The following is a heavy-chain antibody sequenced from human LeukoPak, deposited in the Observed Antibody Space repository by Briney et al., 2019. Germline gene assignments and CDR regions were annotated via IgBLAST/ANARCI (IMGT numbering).Heavy chain of an antibody. CDR1: GGSFSGYY. CDR2: IYYSGST. D-gene: IGHD1-26*01. Sequence: PSETLSLTCAVYGGSFSGYYWSWIRQPPGKGLEWIGYIYYSGSTNYNPSLKSRVTISVDTSKNQFSLKLSSVTAADTAVYYCARRVGATHYYYYGMDVWGQGTTVTVSS. CDR3: ARRVGATHYYYYGMDV. J-gene: IGHJ6*02. V-gene: IGHV4-59*08.